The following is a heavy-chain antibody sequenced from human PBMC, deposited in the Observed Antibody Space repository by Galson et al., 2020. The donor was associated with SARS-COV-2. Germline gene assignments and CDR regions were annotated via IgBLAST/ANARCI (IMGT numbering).Heavy chain of an antibody. J-gene: IGHJ5*02. Sequence: ASVTVSCKASGYTFTGYYMHWVRQAPGQGLEWMGWINPNSGGTNYAQKFQGRVTMTRDTSISTAYMELSRLRSDDTAVYYCARDSTSFNWFDPWGQETLVTVSS. CDR3: ARDSTSFNWFDP. CDR1: GYTFTGYY. CDR2: INPNSGGT. D-gene: IGHD2-2*01. V-gene: IGHV1-2*02.